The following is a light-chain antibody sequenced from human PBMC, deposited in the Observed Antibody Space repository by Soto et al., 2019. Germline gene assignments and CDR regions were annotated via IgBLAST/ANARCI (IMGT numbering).Light chain of an antibody. CDR3: QQYGSSPIT. CDR1: ERIYSAY. CDR2: GTS. J-gene: IGKJ5*01. Sequence: EVVLTQSPGTLSLSRVERATLSCRASERIYSAYLGWYQQKPGQAPRLLIYGTSSRAIGIPDRFSGSKSGTNFTLTIRRMEPEDVGMYYCQQYGSSPITFGQGTRLEIK. V-gene: IGKV3-20*01.